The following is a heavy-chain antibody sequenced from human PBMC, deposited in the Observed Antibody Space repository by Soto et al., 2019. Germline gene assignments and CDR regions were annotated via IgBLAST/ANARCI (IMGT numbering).Heavy chain of an antibody. Sequence: GGSLRLSCAASGFTFSNAWMSWVRQAPGKGLEWVGRIKSKTDGGTTDYAAPVKGRFTISRDDSKNTLYLQMNSLKTEDTAVYYCTTDGVPGTDPPSYYMDVWGKGTTVTVSS. V-gene: IGHV3-15*01. CDR2: IKSKTDGGTT. J-gene: IGHJ6*03. CDR1: GFTFSNAW. D-gene: IGHD6-13*01. CDR3: TTDGVPGTDPPSYYMDV.